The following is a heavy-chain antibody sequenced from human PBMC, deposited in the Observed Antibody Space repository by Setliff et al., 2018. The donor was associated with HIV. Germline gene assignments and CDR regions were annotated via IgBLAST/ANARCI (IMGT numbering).Heavy chain of an antibody. D-gene: IGHD6-19*01. J-gene: IGHJ6*03. CDR1: GYTFTSHD. CDR2: MNPSSGNT. CDR3: ARALRRPVAGSVQYYYYMDV. Sequence: ASVKVSCKASGYTFTSHDIIWVRQAAGQGLEWMGWMNPSSGNTGYAQNFQGRVTMTRNTSISTAYMELSSLRSEDTAMYYCARALRRPVAGSVQYYYYMDVWGKGTTVTVSS. V-gene: IGHV1-8*02.